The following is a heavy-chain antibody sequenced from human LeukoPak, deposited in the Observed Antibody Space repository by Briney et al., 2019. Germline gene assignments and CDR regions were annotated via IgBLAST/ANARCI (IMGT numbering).Heavy chain of an antibody. D-gene: IGHD4-17*01. J-gene: IGHJ3*02. CDR1: GGSISSYY. V-gene: IGHV4-59*01. Sequence: SGTLSLTCTVSGGSISSYYWSWIRQPPGKGLEWIGYIYYSGSTNYNPSLKSRVTISVDTSKNQFSLKLSSVTAADTAVYYCAREGAVTTSVDAFDIWGQGTMVTVSS. CDR2: IYYSGST. CDR3: AREGAVTTSVDAFDI.